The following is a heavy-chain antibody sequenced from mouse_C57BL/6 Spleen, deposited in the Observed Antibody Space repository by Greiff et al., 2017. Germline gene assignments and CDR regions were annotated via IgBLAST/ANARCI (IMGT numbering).Heavy chain of an antibody. J-gene: IGHJ4*01. D-gene: IGHD4-1*01. V-gene: IGHV1-26*01. CDR1: GYTFTDYY. CDR3: ARRRINWEDAMDY. CDR2: INPNNGGT. Sequence: VQLQQSGPELVKPGASVKISCKASGYTFTDYYMNWVKQSHGKSLEWIGDINPNNGGTSYNQKFKGKATLTVDKSSSTAYMELRSLTSEDSAVYYCARRRINWEDAMDYWGQGTSVTVSS.